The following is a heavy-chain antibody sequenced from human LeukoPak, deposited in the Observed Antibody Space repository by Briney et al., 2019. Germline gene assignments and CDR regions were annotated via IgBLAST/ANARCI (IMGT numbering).Heavy chain of an antibody. CDR2: ISAYNGNT. V-gene: IGHV1-18*01. Sequence: ASVKVSCKASGGTFSSYAISWVRQAPGQGLEWMGWISAYNGNTNYAQKLQGRVTMTTDTSTSTAYMELRSLRSDDTAVYYCARDPVVPAARPPFDPWGQGTLVTVSS. D-gene: IGHD2-2*01. CDR1: GGTFSSYA. CDR3: ARDPVVPAARPPFDP. J-gene: IGHJ5*02.